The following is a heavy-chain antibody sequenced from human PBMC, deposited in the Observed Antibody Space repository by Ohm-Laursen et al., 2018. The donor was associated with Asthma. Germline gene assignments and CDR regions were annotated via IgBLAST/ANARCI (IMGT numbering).Heavy chain of an antibody. CDR3: ARDMTTVTGRPGYFDL. J-gene: IGHJ2*01. V-gene: IGHV1-46*03. CDR1: GYTFTSYY. Sequence: ASVKVSCKASGYTFTSYYMHWVRQAPGQGLEWMGIINPSGGSTSYAQKFQGRVTMTRDTSTSTVYMELSSLRSEDTAVYYCARDMTTVTGRPGYFDLWGRGTLVTVSS. CDR2: INPSGGST. D-gene: IGHD4-17*01.